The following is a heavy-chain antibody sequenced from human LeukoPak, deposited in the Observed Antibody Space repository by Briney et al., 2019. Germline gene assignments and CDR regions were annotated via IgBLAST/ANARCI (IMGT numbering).Heavy chain of an antibody. CDR3: AKAMREGAIVVVPPGMV. D-gene: IGHD2-2*01. Sequence: PGGSLRLSCAASGFTFSSYAMSWVRQAPGKGLEWVSAISGSGSSTYYADSVKGRFTISRDNSKNTLYLQMNSLRAEDTAVYYCAKAMREGAIVVVPPGMVWGQGTLVTVSS. CDR1: GFTFSSYA. J-gene: IGHJ4*02. V-gene: IGHV3-23*01. CDR2: ISGSGSST.